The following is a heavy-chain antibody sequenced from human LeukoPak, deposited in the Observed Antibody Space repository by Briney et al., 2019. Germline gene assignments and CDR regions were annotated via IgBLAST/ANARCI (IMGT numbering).Heavy chain of an antibody. J-gene: IGHJ6*04. CDR1: GFTFSSYS. Sequence: GGSLILSCAASGFTFSSYSMNWVRQAPGKGLEWVSSINSRSSYLYYADSVKGRITISRDNAKNSLYLQMSSLRAEDTAVYYCARGPTMKMDVWGKGTTVTVSS. V-gene: IGHV3-21*01. D-gene: IGHD3-22*01. CDR3: ARGPTMKMDV. CDR2: INSRSSYL.